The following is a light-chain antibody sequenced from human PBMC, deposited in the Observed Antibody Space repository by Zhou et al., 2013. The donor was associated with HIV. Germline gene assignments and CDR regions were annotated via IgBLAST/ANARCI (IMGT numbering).Light chain of an antibody. CDR3: SSYTDSTTLV. CDR2: NVS. Sequence: QSALTQPASVSASPGQSITISCVGTKSDVGAYDHVSWYQQHSGKVPKMIISNVSHRPSGISSRFSGSKSGSTASLTISGLQAEDEAIYYCSSYTDSTTLVFGGGTRLTVL. J-gene: IGLJ2*01. CDR1: KSDVGAYDH. V-gene: IGLV2-14*03.